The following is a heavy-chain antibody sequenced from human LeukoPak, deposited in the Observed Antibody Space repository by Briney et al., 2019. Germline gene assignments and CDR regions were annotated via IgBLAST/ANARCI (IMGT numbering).Heavy chain of an antibody. Sequence: PGGSLRLSCAASGFTFSSYGMIWVRQAPGKGLEWVSGISGYGDTPFYGDSVKGRFTISRDNSKNTLYLQMNRLRDEDTAVYYCAKPRLPWLTGGFDHWGQGTLATVSS. CDR1: GFTFSSYG. CDR2: ISGYGDTP. J-gene: IGHJ4*02. V-gene: IGHV3-23*01. D-gene: IGHD6-19*01. CDR3: AKPRLPWLTGGFDH.